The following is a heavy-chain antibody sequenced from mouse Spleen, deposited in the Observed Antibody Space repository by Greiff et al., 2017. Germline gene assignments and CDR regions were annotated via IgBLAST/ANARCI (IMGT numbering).Heavy chain of an antibody. V-gene: IGHV1-19*01. D-gene: IGHD3-1*01. CDR1: GYTFTDYY. CDR2: INPYNGGT. CDR3: ARGGSSGPFAY. J-gene: IGHJ3*01. Sequence: VQLQQSGPVLVKPGASVKMSCKASGYTFTDYYMNWVKQSHGKSLEWIGVINPYNGGTSYNQKFKGKATLTVDKSSSTAYMELNSLTSEDSAVYYCARGGSSGPFAYWGQGTLVTVSA.